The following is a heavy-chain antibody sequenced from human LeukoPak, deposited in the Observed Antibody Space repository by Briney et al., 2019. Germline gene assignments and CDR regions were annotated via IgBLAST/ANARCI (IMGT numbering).Heavy chain of an antibody. CDR2: IGGSGGAT. V-gene: IGHV3-23*01. Sequence: GGSLRLSCAASGFTFSSFAMTWVRQAPGKGLDWVSAIGGSGGATYYGKSVKGRFIISRGNSKNTLYLQMNSLRAEDTAVYYCAKAARRANYYGMDVWGQGTTVTVSS. CDR3: AKAARRANYYGMDV. D-gene: IGHD3-10*01. J-gene: IGHJ6*02. CDR1: GFTFSSFA.